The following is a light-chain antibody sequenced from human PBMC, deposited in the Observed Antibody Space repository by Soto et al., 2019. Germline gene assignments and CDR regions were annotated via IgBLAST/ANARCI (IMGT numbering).Light chain of an antibody. CDR3: MSHSSTTDRVV. V-gene: IGLV2-14*01. J-gene: IGLJ2*01. CDR2: EVS. CDR1: SSDVGDYKS. Sequence: QSALTQPASVSGSPGQSIAISCSGTSSDVGDYKSVSWYQHHPGKVPKLVIFEVSNRPSGVSNRFSGSKSDNTASLTISGLQAEDEADYYCMSHSSTTDRVVFGGGTKLTVL.